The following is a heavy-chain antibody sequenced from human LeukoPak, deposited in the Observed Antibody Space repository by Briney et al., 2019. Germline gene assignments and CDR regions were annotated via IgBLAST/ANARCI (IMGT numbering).Heavy chain of an antibody. V-gene: IGHV1-18*01. CDR1: GYTFSNYG. D-gene: IGHD6-13*01. Sequence: ASVKVSCKASGYTFSNYGLNWVRQAPGQGLEWMGWISAYNGYTNYAQKVQGRVTMTTDTSTSTAYMELRSLRSDDTAVYFCARDPTAAPDKGAIYWGQGTLFTVSS. J-gene: IGHJ4*02. CDR3: ARDPTAAPDKGAIY. CDR2: ISAYNGYT.